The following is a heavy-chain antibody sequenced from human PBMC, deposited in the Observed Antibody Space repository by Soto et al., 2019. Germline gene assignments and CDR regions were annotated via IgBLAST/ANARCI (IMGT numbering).Heavy chain of an antibody. CDR1: GASISSYY. D-gene: IGHD3-22*01. CDR2: IYYSGST. CDR3: ARDHGLYYDSSKDAFDI. Sequence: SETLSLTCTVSGASISSYYWSWIRQPPGKGLEWIGYIYYSGSTNYNPSLKSRVTISVDTSKNQFSLKLSSVTAADTAVYYCARDHGLYYDSSKDAFDIWGQGTMVTVSS. V-gene: IGHV4-59*13. J-gene: IGHJ3*02.